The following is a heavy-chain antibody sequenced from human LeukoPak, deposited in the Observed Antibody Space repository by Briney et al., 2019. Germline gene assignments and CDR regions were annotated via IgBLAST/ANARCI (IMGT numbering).Heavy chain of an antibody. CDR3: ASRAYSSGWFTFDY. CDR2: ISAYNGNT. D-gene: IGHD6-19*01. J-gene: IGHJ4*02. V-gene: IGHV1-18*04. Sequence: ASVKVSCKASGYTFTGYYMHWVRQAPGQGLEWMGWISAYNGNTNYAQKLQGRVTMTTDTSTSTAYMELRSLRSDDTAVYYCASRAYSSGWFTFDYWGQGTLVTVSS. CDR1: GYTFTGYY.